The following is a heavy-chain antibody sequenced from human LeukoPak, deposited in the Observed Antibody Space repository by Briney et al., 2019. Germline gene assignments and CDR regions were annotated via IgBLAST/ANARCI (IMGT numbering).Heavy chain of an antibody. Sequence: GGSLRLSCAASGFTFSNYAIIWVRQGPGKGLEWVSGIGGSGDPTYYAESVKGRFTVSRDNSKNTLYLQVNSLRAEDTAVYYCARLRGSRWDLHYFDYWGQGTLVTVSS. J-gene: IGHJ4*02. CDR2: IGGSGDPT. CDR1: GFTFSNYA. D-gene: IGHD6-13*01. V-gene: IGHV3-23*01. CDR3: ARLRGSRWDLHYFDY.